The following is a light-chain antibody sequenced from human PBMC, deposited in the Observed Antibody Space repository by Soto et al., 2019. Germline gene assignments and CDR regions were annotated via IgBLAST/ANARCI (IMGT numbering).Light chain of an antibody. CDR2: AAS. V-gene: IGKV1-8*01. Sequence: AHRVTPSPSPFSSSTGDRGNNHCPASPGIRNFLAWYQQEPGKAPKLLIYAASSLQSGLPSRFSGSGSGTDFTLTISCLQSEDFATYYCQQYYGFPYSFGQGTKLEIK. CDR3: QQYYGFPYS. J-gene: IGKJ2*03. CDR1: PGIRNF.